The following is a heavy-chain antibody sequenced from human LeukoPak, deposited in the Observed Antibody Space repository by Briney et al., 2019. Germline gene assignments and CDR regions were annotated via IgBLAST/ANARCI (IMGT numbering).Heavy chain of an antibody. Sequence: GGSLRLSCAASGFTFDDYGMSWVRHAPGKGLEWVSGINWNGGSTGYADSVKGRFTISRDNAKNSLYLQMNSLRAEDTALYYCARTYCSSTSCYYYYYMDVWGKGTTVTVSS. CDR3: ARTYCSSTSCYYYYYMDV. D-gene: IGHD2-2*01. CDR1: GFTFDDYG. V-gene: IGHV3-20*04. CDR2: INWNGGST. J-gene: IGHJ6*03.